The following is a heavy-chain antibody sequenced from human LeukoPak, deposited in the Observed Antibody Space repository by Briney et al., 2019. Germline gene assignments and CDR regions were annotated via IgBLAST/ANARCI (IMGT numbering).Heavy chain of an antibody. Sequence: SETQSLTCPVSGGSISSYYWSWIRQPAGKGLEWIGRIYTSGSTNYNPSLKSRVTMSVDTSKNQFSLKLSSVTAADTAVYYCPRGETFQGANYDILTGYLSPYYCYYYMDVWGQGTTVTVSS. CDR1: GGSISSYY. CDR3: PRGETFQGANYDILTGYLSPYYCYYYMDV. V-gene: IGHV4-4*07. D-gene: IGHD3-9*01. J-gene: IGHJ6*03. CDR2: IYTSGST.